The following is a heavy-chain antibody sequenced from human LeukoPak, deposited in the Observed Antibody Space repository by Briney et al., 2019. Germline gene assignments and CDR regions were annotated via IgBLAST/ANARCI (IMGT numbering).Heavy chain of an antibody. D-gene: IGHD6-19*01. J-gene: IGHJ5*02. V-gene: IGHV1-18*01. CDR2: ISAYNSNT. CDR3: ARAKAGTLNWFDP. Sequence: ASVKVSCMASGYTFTSYGISWVRQAPGQGLEWVGWISAYNSNTNYAQKLRRRVTMTTDTSTSTAYMERRSLRSDDTAVYYCARAKAGTLNWFDPWGQGTLVTVSS. CDR1: GYTFTSYG.